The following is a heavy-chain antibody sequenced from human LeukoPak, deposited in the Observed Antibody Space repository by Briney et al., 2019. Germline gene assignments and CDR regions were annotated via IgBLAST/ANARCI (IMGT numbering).Heavy chain of an antibody. CDR3: TRDGGLLPDN. J-gene: IGHJ4*02. V-gene: IGHV3-74*01. CDR1: GFPFSTCS. CDR2: ISPDGSSR. D-gene: IGHD2-21*02. Sequence: GGSLRLFCAASGFPFSTCSMHWVRQPPGKGLMWVSRISPDGSSRAYADSVQGRFIIYRDYAKNTLSLQMNSLTTEDTAVYYCTRDGGLLPDNWGKGTLVTVSS.